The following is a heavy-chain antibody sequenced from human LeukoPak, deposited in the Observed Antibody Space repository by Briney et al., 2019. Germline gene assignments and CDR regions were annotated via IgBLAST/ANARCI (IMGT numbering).Heavy chain of an antibody. J-gene: IGHJ6*03. V-gene: IGHV1-69*13. CDR1: GGTFSSYA. CDR2: IIPIFGTA. D-gene: IGHD6-13*01. CDR3: ARDSVAAAGPRYYYMDV. Sequence: SVKVSCKASGGTFSSYAISWVRQAPGQGLEWMGGIIPIFGTANYAQKFQGRVTITADESTSTAYMELSSLRSEDTAVYYCARDSVAAAGPRYYYMDVWVKGTTVTVSS.